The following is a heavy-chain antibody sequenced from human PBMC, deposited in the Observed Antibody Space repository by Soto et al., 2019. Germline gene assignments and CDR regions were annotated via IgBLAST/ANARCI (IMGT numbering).Heavy chain of an antibody. J-gene: IGHJ4*02. CDR3: ARGPDLVYYFDY. Sequence: SVKVSCKASGGTFSSYAISWVRQAPGQGLEWMGGIIPIFGTANYAQKFQGRVTITADESTSTAYMELSSLRSEDTAVYYCARGPDLVYYFDYWGQGTLVTVSS. CDR1: GGTFSSYA. V-gene: IGHV1-69*13. CDR2: IIPIFGTA.